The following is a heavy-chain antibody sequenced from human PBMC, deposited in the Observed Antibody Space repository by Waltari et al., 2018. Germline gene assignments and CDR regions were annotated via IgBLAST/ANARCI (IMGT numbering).Heavy chain of an antibody. J-gene: IGHJ3*01. V-gene: IGHV4-39*01. D-gene: IGHD5-12*01. CDR3: ATYIGASVGTAAFDV. CDR2: ISYTGAT. Sequence: QLQLQESGPGLVKPSETLSLTCTFSGGSITSNRHYWGWIRQPPGQGLEWIGTISYTGATYSSPSLKSRVTISRDTSKNQLSLTLGSVTAADTALYYCATYIGASVGTAAFDVWGQGTMVTVSS. CDR1: GGSITSNRHY.